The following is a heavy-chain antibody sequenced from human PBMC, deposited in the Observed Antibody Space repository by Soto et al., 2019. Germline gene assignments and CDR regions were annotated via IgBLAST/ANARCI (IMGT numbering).Heavy chain of an antibody. CDR3: ARDGAYLYMVRGPTDPRGAFDY. J-gene: IGHJ4*02. CDR1: GFTFSSYW. D-gene: IGHD3-10*01. Sequence: GGFLRLSCAASGFTFSSYWMSWVRQAPGKGLEWVANIKQDGSEKYYVDSVKGRFTISRDNAKNSLYLQMNSLRAEDTAVYYCARDGAYLYMVRGPTDPRGAFDYWGQGTLVTVSS. CDR2: IKQDGSEK. V-gene: IGHV3-7*01.